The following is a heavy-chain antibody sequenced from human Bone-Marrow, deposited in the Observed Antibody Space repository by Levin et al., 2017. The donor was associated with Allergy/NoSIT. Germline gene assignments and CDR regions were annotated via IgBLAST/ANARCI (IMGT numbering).Heavy chain of an antibody. J-gene: IGHJ4*02. CDR1: GYTFTDYG. CDR3: ARGFDS. CDR2: INVNNGHT. V-gene: IGHV1-18*01. Sequence: ASVKVSCKASGYTFTDYGISWVRQAPGQGLEWMGWINVNNGHTNYIQKFQGRVTMTTDTSTSTAYMELRSLRSDDTAIYYCARGFDSWGQGTLVSVSS.